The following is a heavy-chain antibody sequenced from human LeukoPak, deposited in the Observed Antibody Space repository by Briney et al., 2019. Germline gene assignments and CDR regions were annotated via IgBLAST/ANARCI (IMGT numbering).Heavy chain of an antibody. V-gene: IGHV3-23*01. J-gene: IGHJ4*02. Sequence: GGSLRLSCAASGFTFSSCAMSWVRQAPGKGLEWVSAISGSGGSTYYADSVKGRFTISRDNSKNTLYLQMNSLRAEDTAVYYCAKAAGYSGYEKLDYWGQGTLVTVSS. CDR1: GFTFSSCA. CDR3: AKAAGYSGYEKLDY. D-gene: IGHD5-12*01. CDR2: ISGSGGST.